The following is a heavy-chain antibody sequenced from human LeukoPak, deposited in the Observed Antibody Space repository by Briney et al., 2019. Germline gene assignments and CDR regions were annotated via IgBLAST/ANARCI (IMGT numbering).Heavy chain of an antibody. J-gene: IGHJ4*02. D-gene: IGHD6-19*01. V-gene: IGHV4-59*08. CDR2: IYYSGST. Sequence: SETLSLTCTVSGGSISSYYWSWIRQPPGKGLELIGYIYYSGSTNYNPSLKSRVTISVDTSKNQFSLKLSSVTAADTAVYYCARSLYSSAFYYFDYWGQGTLVTVSS. CDR3: ARSLYSSAFYYFDY. CDR1: GGSISSYY.